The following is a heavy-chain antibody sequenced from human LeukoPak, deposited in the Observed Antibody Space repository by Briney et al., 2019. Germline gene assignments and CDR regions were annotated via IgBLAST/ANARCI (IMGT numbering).Heavy chain of an antibody. D-gene: IGHD6-19*01. J-gene: IGHJ4*02. CDR1: GFTFGAYA. Sequence: RGSRRLSCPVAGFTFGAYAMSWVRPAPGGGRGWVSPIGGSGDKACDADSVKGRFTISRDNSKNMVHLQMNSMTGEDTALYYCVRRGDASSGWGDHDFWGQGALVTVSS. V-gene: IGHV3-23*01. CDR2: IGGSGDKA. CDR3: VRRGDASSGWGDHDF.